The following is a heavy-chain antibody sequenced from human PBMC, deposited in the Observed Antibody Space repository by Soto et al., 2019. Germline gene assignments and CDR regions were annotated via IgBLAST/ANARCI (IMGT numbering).Heavy chain of an antibody. J-gene: IGHJ6*02. CDR3: ASGSSSESYYYGMDV. D-gene: IGHD6-6*01. CDR2: IYPGDSDT. V-gene: IGHV5-51*01. Sequence: PGESLKISCKGSGYSFTSYWSGWVRQMPGKGLEWMGIIYPGDSDTRYSPSFQGQVTISADKSISTAYMQWSSLKASDTAMYSCASGSSSESYYYGMDVWGQGTTVTVSS. CDR1: GYSFTSYW.